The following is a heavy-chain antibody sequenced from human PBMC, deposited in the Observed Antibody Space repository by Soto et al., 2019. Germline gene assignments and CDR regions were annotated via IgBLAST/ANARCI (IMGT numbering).Heavy chain of an antibody. D-gene: IGHD3-22*01. CDR2: IYPGDSDT. CDR3: ARVGSSGYYKPYYYYGMDV. J-gene: IGHJ6*02. CDR1: GYSFTSYW. Sequence: GESLKISCKGSGYSFTSYWIGWVRQMPGKGLEWMGIIYPGDSDTRYSPSFQGQVTISADRSISTAYLQWSSLKASDTAMYYCARVGSSGYYKPYYYYGMDVWGQGTTVTVSS. V-gene: IGHV5-51*01.